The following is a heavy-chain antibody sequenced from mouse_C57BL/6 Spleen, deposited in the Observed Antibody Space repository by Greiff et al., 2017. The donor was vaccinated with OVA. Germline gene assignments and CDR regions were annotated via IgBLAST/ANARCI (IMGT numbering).Heavy chain of an antibody. CDR2: IDPSDSYT. J-gene: IGHJ1*03. D-gene: IGHD1-1*01. Sequence: QVHVKQPGAELVMPGASVKLSCKASGYTFTSYWMHWVKQRPGQGLEWIGEIDPSDSYTNYNQKFKGKSTLTVDKSSSTAYMQLSSLTSEDSAVYYCARSNGSSLWYFDVWGTGTTVTVSS. CDR1: GYTFTSYW. V-gene: IGHV1-69*01. CDR3: ARSNGSSLWYFDV.